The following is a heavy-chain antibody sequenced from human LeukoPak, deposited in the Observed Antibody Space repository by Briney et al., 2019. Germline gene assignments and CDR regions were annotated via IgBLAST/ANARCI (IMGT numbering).Heavy chain of an antibody. J-gene: IGHJ4*02. CDR3: ARGDNYNFDY. D-gene: IGHD4-11*01. Sequence: SETLSLTCTVSGGSISSYYWSWVRQPPGKGLEWIGEISHSGSTNYNPSLKSRVTMSVDKSKNQFSLKLNSVTAADTAVYFCARGDNYNFDYWGQGTLVTVSS. V-gene: IGHV4-4*02. CDR1: GGSISSYY. CDR2: ISHSGST.